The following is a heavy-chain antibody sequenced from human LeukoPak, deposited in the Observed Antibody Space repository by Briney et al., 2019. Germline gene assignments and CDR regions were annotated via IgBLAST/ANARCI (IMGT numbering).Heavy chain of an antibody. Sequence: GSLRLSCAASGFTFSSYGMHWVRQAPGKGLEWVAFIRYDGSNKYYADSVKGRFTISRDNSKNTLYLQMNSLRAEDTAVYYCAKDGNIVVVPAAMSWFDPWGQGTLVTVSS. CDR2: IRYDGSNK. CDR3: AKDGNIVVVPAAMSWFDP. CDR1: GFTFSSYG. J-gene: IGHJ5*02. D-gene: IGHD2-2*01. V-gene: IGHV3-30*02.